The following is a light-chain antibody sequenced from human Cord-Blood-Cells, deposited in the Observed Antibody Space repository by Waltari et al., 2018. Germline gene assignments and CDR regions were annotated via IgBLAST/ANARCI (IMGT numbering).Light chain of an antibody. V-gene: IGLV2-14*01. Sequence: QSALTQPAPVSGSPGQSITISCTGTSRVVGGYIYVSWYQQHPGKAPKLMIYEVSNRPSGVSNRFSGSKSGNTASLTISGLQAEDEADYYCSSYTSSSTPYVFGTGTKVTVL. CDR2: EVS. CDR3: SSYTSSSTPYV. CDR1: SRVVGGYIY. J-gene: IGLJ1*01.